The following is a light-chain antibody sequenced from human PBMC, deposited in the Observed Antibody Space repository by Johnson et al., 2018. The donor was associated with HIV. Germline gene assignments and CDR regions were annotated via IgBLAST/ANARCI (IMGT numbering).Light chain of an antibody. J-gene: IGLJ1*01. Sequence: QSVLTQPPSVSAAPGQRVTISCSGSSSDMGNYAVSWYQQLPGTAPKLLIYENNKRPSGIPDRFSGSKSGTSATLGITGLQTGDEADYYCGTWDSSLSAGVFGTGTKVTVL. CDR2: ENN. V-gene: IGLV1-51*02. CDR3: GTWDSSLSAGV. CDR1: SSDMGNYA.